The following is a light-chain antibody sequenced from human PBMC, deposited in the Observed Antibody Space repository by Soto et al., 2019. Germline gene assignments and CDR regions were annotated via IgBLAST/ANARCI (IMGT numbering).Light chain of an antibody. V-gene: IGKV3-20*01. CDR1: QSVSSSY. Sequence: EIVLTQSPGTLSLSPGERATLSCRASQSVSSSYLAWYQQKPGQAPRLLIYGASSRATGIPDRFSGSGSGTDFTLTISRVEPEDFGVYYCQQYGRTFGQGTKVEIK. CDR3: QQYGRT. CDR2: GAS. J-gene: IGKJ1*01.